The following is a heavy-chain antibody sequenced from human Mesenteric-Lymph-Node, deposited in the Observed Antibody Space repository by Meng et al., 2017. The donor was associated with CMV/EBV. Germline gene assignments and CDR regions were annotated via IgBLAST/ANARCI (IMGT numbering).Heavy chain of an antibody. V-gene: IGHV3-48*01. D-gene: IGHD4-11*01. CDR3: ARGLRLGGGMDV. CDR1: GFTFSSYA. CDR2: ISGGVDVI. J-gene: IGHJ6*02. Sequence: GESLKISCAASGFTFSSYAMSWVRQAPGKGLEWVSYISGGVDVIYYADSVKGRITISRDNAKKTLFLQMNSLRAEDTAVYFCARGLRLGGGMDVWGQGTTVTVSS.